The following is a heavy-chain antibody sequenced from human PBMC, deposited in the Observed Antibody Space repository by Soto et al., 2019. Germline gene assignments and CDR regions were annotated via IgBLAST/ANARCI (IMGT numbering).Heavy chain of an antibody. Sequence: QVQLVESGGGVVQPGRSLRLSCAASGCMFGNHGMHWVRQAPGKGLEWVAVIWSDGNNRYYADSVKGRFTISRDNSKNTVSLQMNSLRAEDTAVYYCVRGDNWNDEASDYWGQGTLVTVSS. V-gene: IGHV3-33*01. D-gene: IGHD1-1*01. CDR2: IWSDGNNR. CDR1: GCMFGNHG. J-gene: IGHJ4*02. CDR3: VRGDNWNDEASDY.